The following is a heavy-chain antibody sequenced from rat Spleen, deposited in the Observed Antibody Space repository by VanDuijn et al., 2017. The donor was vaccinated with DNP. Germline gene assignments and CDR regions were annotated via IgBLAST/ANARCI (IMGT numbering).Heavy chain of an antibody. CDR3: VRWNSGHFDY. CDR2: IGSAAYAT. J-gene: IGHJ2*01. V-gene: IGHV5-22*01. Sequence: EVQLVESGGGLVQPGRSLKLSCAASGFTFSAYYMAWVRQAPAKGLEWVAYIGSAAYATYYGDSVKGRFTISRDNAKSNLYLQLNSLRSEDMATYYCVRWNSGHFDYWGQGVMVTVSS. D-gene: IGHD4-3*01. CDR1: GFTFSAYY.